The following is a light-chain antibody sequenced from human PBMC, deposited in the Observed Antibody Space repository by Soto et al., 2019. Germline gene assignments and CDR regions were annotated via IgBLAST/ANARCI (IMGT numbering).Light chain of an antibody. CDR1: QSVGSS. Sequence: EIVLTQSPATLSLSPGGRATLSCRASQSVGSSLAWYQQIPGQAPRLLIYDTSNEATGIPARFSGSGSETDVTLPISNLEPEDFAVYYCQQRSNWPLMYTFGQGTKLEIK. CDR3: QQRSNWPLMYT. CDR2: DTS. J-gene: IGKJ2*01. V-gene: IGKV3-11*01.